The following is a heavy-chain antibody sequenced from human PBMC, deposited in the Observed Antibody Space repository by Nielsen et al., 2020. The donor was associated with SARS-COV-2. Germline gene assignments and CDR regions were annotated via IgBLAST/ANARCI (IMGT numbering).Heavy chain of an antibody. J-gene: IGHJ6*02. Sequence: RQAPGKGLEWIGYIYCSGSTYYNPSLKSRVTISVDTSKNQFSLKLSSVTAADTALYYCARERVGGITIFGVVTRYGMDVWGQGTTVTVSS. CDR3: ARERVGGITIFGVVTRYGMDV. V-gene: IGHV4-30-4*01. D-gene: IGHD3-3*01. CDR2: IYCSGST.